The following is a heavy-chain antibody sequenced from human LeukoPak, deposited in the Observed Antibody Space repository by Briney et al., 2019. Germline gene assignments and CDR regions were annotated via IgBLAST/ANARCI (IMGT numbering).Heavy chain of an antibody. CDR1: GFTVSNNY. CDR2: IYSGGST. D-gene: IGHD6-13*01. Sequence: GGSLRLSCAASGFTVSNNYMNWVRQAPGKGLEWVSLIYSGGSTHYADSVKGRFTISRDSSRNTLYLQMNSLRVEDTAVYYCARDPSAVAINTYGWGQGTMVTVSS. J-gene: IGHJ4*02. CDR3: ARDPSAVAINTYG. V-gene: IGHV3-66*01.